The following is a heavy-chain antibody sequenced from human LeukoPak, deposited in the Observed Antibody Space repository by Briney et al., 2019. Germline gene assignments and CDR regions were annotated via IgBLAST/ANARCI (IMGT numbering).Heavy chain of an antibody. CDR3: ARTYYYDSSGYYPDYFDY. D-gene: IGHD3-22*01. CDR1: GGSISSGDYY. CDR2: IYYSGST. V-gene: IGHV4-30-4*01. J-gene: IGHJ4*02. Sequence: SQTLSLTCTVSGGSISSGDYYWSWIRQPPGKGLELIGYIYYSGSTYYNPSLKSRVTISVDTSKNQFSLKLSSVTAADTAVYYCARTYYYDSSGYYPDYFDYWGQGTLVTVSS.